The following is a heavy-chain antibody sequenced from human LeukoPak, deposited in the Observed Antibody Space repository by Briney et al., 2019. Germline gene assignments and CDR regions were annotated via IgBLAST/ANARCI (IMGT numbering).Heavy chain of an antibody. CDR1: GFTFDDYA. CDR2: ISWNSGSI. CDR3: AKDPRSYYYYGMDV. V-gene: IGHV3-9*01. J-gene: IGHJ6*02. Sequence: GGSLRLSCAASGFTFDDYAMHWVRQAPGKGLEWVSGISWNSGSIGYADSVKGRFTISRDNAKNSLYLQMNSLRAEDTAVYYCAKDPRSYYYYGMDVWGQGTTVTVSS.